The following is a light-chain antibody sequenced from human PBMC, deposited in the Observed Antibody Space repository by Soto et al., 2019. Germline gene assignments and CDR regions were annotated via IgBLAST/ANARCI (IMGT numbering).Light chain of an antibody. J-gene: IGKJ5*01. CDR3: QQYTGPPTT. Sequence: EIVLTQSPGTLSLSPGERATLSCRASQSVSTYLAWYQQRPGQAPRLLIYGASTRAAGIPDRFSGSGSGTDFTLTITRLEPEDSAVYFCQQYTGPPTTFGQGTRLEI. CDR1: QSVSTY. CDR2: GAS. V-gene: IGKV3-20*01.